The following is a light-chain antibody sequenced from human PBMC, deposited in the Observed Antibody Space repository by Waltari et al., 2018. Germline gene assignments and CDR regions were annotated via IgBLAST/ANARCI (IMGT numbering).Light chain of an antibody. CDR3: GSYSTNTLPWI. CDR2: DVF. V-gene: IGLV2-14*01. J-gene: IGLJ2*01. Sequence: QSALIQPASVSGSPGQSITISCSGSSSAVGGSRSVSWYQQHPGKAPKMIIFDVFNRPSGVSLRFSGSKSGSTASLTISDLQTEDEADYYCGSYSTNTLPWIFGGGTKVTVL. CDR1: SSAVGGSRS.